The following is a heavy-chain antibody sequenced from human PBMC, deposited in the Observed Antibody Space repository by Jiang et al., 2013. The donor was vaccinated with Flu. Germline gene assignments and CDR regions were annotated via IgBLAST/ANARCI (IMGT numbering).Heavy chain of an antibody. Sequence: PGESLKISXKGSGYSFYQLLDRLGAPDARKGLEWMGIIYPGDSDTRYSPSFQGQVTISADKSISTAYLQWSSLKASDTAMYYCARSSSWYRREFDYWGQGTLVTVSS. J-gene: IGHJ4*02. CDR3: ARSSSWYRREFDY. CDR2: IYPGDSDT. D-gene: IGHD6-13*01. V-gene: IGHV5-51*01. CDR1: GYSFYQLL.